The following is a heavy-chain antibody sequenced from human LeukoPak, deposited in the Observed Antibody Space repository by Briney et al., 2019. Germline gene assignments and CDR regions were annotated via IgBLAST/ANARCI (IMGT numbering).Heavy chain of an antibody. CDR1: GGSFSGYY. V-gene: IGHV4-34*01. J-gene: IGHJ5*02. D-gene: IGHD3-9*01. CDR2: XXXSGST. CDR3: ARAPSYYDILTGYIGWFDP. Sequence: SETLSLTCAVYGGSFSGYYWSWIRQPPGKGXXXXXXXXXSGSTNYNPSLKSRVTISVDTSKNQFSLKLSSVTAADTAVYYCARAPSYYDILTGYIGWFDPWGQGTLVTVSS.